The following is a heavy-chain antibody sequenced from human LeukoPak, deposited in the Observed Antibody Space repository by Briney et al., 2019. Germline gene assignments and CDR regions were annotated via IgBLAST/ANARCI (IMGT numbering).Heavy chain of an antibody. CDR2: ISYDGSNK. V-gene: IGHV3-30*18. J-gene: IGHJ4*02. CDR3: AKGDYGDGPPDY. D-gene: IGHD4-17*01. CDR1: GFTFSSYG. Sequence: GGSLRLSCAASGFTFSSYGMHWVRQAPGKGLEGVAVISYDGSNKYYADSVKGPFTISRDNSKNTLYLQMNSLRAEDTAVYYCAKGDYGDGPPDYWGQGTLVTVSS.